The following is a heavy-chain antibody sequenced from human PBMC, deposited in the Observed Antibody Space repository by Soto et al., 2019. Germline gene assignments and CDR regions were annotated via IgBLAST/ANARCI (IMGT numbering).Heavy chain of an antibody. J-gene: IGHJ4*02. CDR2: ISSGGST. D-gene: IGHD3-3*01. V-gene: IGHV3-66*01. CDR3: ARDTLGGAYDFCH. Sequence: EVQLVESGGGLVQPGGSLRLSCAASGFSVSNLYMTWVRQAPGKGLAWVSVISSGGSTYYADSVKGRFTISRDNSKNTLYLERKSLRAGDTAVYYCARDTLGGAYDFCHGGQGTLVTVSS. CDR1: GFSVSNLY.